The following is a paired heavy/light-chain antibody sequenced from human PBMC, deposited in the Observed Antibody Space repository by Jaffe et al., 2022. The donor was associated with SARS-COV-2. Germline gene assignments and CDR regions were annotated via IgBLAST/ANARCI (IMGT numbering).Heavy chain of an antibody. CDR2: ISYDGSNK. D-gene: IGHD3-22*01. CDR1: GFTFSSYG. Sequence: QVQLVESGGGVVQPGRSLRLSCAASGFTFSSYGMHWVRQAPGKGLEWVAVISYDGSNKYYADSVKGRFTISRDNSKNTLYLQMNSLRAEDTAVYYCAKSMIITMIVVDPYYYYGMDVWGQGTTVTVSS. CDR3: AKSMIITMIVVDPYYYYGMDV. V-gene: IGHV3-30*18. J-gene: IGHJ6*02.
Light chain of an antibody. Sequence: SYELTQPPSVSVSPGQTARITCSGDALPKKYAYWYQQKSGQAPVLVIYEDSKRPSGIPERFSGSSSGTMATLTISGAQVEDEADYYCYSTDSSGNHGVFGTGTKVTVL. CDR2: EDS. CDR1: ALPKKY. J-gene: IGLJ1*01. CDR3: YSTDSSGNHGV. V-gene: IGLV3-10*01.